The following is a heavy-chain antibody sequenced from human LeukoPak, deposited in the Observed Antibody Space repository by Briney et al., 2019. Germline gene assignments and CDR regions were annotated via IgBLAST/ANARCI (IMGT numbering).Heavy chain of an antibody. J-gene: IGHJ4*02. D-gene: IGHD3-3*01. CDR3: AKDPAFWSGYYDY. V-gene: IGHV3-30*18. CDR1: GFTFSSYG. Sequence: GGSLRLSCAASGFTFSSYGMYWVRQAPGKGLEWVAVISYDGSNKYYADSVKGRFTISRDNSKNTLYLQMNSLRAEDTAVYYCAKDPAFWSGYYDYWGQGTLVTVSS. CDR2: ISYDGSNK.